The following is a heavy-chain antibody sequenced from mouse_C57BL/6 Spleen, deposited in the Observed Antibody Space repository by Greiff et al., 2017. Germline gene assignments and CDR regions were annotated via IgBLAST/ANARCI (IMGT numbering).Heavy chain of an antibody. Sequence: QVTLKVSGAELVKPGASVKISCKASGYAFSSYWMNWVKQRPGKGLEWIGQIYPGDGDTNYNGKFKGKATLTADKSSSTAYMQLSSLTSEDSAVYFCARTGYYYGSSSFAYWGQGTLVTVSA. J-gene: IGHJ3*01. D-gene: IGHD1-1*01. CDR2: IYPGDGDT. V-gene: IGHV1-80*01. CDR1: GYAFSSYW. CDR3: ARTGYYYGSSSFAY.